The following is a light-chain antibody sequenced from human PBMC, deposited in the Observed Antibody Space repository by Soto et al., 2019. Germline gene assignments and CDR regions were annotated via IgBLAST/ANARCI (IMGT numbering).Light chain of an antibody. CDR2: GAS. V-gene: IGKV3-15*01. Sequence: EIVMTQSPPTLSVSPGERATLSCRASQSINRNLAWYQQKPGQAPRLLIYGASSRATGVPARFSGSGSGTEFTLSISSLQSEDFAIYYCHQYENWPRTFGQGTKVEIK. J-gene: IGKJ1*01. CDR3: HQYENWPRT. CDR1: QSINRN.